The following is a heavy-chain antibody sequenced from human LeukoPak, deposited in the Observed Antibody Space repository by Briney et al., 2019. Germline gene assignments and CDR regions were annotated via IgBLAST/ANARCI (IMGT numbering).Heavy chain of an antibody. J-gene: IGHJ4*02. CDR1: GGSFSGYY. D-gene: IGHD5-24*01. CDR2: INHIVST. Sequence: SETLSLTCALYGGSFSGYYCSCIRQPPGKWREWIGEINHIVSTNYNPSLKRGVTISVETSKNQFSLKLSSVTAADSAVYYCARGKAGSLRPFDYWGQGTLVTVSS. CDR3: ARGKAGSLRPFDY. V-gene: IGHV4-34*01.